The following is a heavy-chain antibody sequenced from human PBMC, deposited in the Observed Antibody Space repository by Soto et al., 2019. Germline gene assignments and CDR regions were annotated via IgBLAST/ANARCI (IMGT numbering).Heavy chain of an antibody. CDR1: GFTFSSYG. CDR2: ISYDGSNK. J-gene: IGHJ4*02. D-gene: IGHD6-19*01. Sequence: GESLKISCAASGFTFSSYGMHWVRQAPGKGLEWVAVISYDGSNKYYADSVKGRFTISRDNSKNTLYLQMNSLRAEDTAVYNCAKDIFHSSGWYRFDYWGQGTLVTVSS. V-gene: IGHV3-30*18. CDR3: AKDIFHSSGWYRFDY.